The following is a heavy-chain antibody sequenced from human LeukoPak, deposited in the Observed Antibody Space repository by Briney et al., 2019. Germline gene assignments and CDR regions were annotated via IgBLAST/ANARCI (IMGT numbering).Heavy chain of an antibody. Sequence: ASVKVSCKASGYTFTSYGISWVRQAPGQGLEWMGWISAYNGNTNYAQKLQGRVTMTTDTSTSTAYMELRSLRSDGTAVYYCARSAVVIAHNADWFDPWGQGTLVTVSS. CDR1: GYTFTSYG. J-gene: IGHJ5*02. CDR3: ARSAVVIAHNADWFDP. V-gene: IGHV1-18*01. D-gene: IGHD2-21*01. CDR2: ISAYNGNT.